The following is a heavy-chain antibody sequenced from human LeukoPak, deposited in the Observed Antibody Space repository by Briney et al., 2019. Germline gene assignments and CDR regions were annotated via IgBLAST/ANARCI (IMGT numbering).Heavy chain of an antibody. CDR2: ISYSGTT. V-gene: IGHV4-59*01. D-gene: IGHD6-13*01. CDR1: GGSISGYY. J-gene: IGHJ4*02. CDR3: ARNVAGRGYLYYFDY. Sequence: SETLSLTCNISGGSISGYYWKWLRQPPGKGLEWIGYISYSGTTNYTPSLKSRVTMSVDTSKNQFSLKLNSVTAADTAVYYCARNVAGRGYLYYFDYWGQGTLVTVSS.